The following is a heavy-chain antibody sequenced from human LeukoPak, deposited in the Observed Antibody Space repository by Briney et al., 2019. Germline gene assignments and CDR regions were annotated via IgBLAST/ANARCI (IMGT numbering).Heavy chain of an antibody. D-gene: IGHD5-18*01. CDR1: GYSFTSYW. CDR2: IYPRDSDT. Sequence: GESLKISCKGSGYSFTSYWIGWVRQMPGKGLKWMGIIYPRDSDTRYSPSFQGQVTISADKSISTAYLQWSSLKASDTAMYYCARSIYSSGSPPFDYWGQGTLVTVSS. J-gene: IGHJ4*02. CDR3: ARSIYSSGSPPFDY. V-gene: IGHV5-51*01.